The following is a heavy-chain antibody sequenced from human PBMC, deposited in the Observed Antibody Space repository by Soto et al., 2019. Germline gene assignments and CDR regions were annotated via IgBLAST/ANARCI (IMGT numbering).Heavy chain of an antibody. D-gene: IGHD5-18*01. CDR3: ARANVDTSVVNEYYFDY. CDR1: GFTFSSYA. CDR2: ISGSGGST. V-gene: IGHV3-23*01. Sequence: PGGSLRLSCAASGFTFSSYAMSWVRQAPGKGLEWVSAISGSGGSTYYADSVKGRFTISRDNAKNSLYLQMNSLRAEDTAVYYCARANVDTSVVNEYYFDYWGQGTLVTAPQ. J-gene: IGHJ4*02.